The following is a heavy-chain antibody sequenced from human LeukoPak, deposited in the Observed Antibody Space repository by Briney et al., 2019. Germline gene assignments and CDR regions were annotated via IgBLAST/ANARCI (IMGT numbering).Heavy chain of an antibody. CDR2: INQDGSEK. CDR1: GSTFSSYW. J-gene: IGHJ4*02. V-gene: IGHV3-7*01. Sequence: GGSLRLSCAASGSTFSSYWMNWVRQAPGKGLEWVASINQDGSEKYYLDSVKGRFTISRDNAKNSLYLQMNSVRDEDTAVYSCARDGVRDGLYFDRWGQGTLVTVSS. CDR3: ARDGVRDGLYFDR. D-gene: IGHD5-24*01.